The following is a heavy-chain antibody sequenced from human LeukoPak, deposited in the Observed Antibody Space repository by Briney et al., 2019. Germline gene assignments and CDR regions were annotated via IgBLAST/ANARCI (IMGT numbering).Heavy chain of an antibody. J-gene: IGHJ5*02. CDR1: GGSISSSSYY. V-gene: IGHV4-39*01. CDR3: ARHWAYYYDSSGYFGSGGAGWFDP. D-gene: IGHD3-22*01. CDR2: IYYSESI. Sequence: AETLSLTCTVSGGSISSSSYYWAWIRQPPGKGLEWNGSIYYSESIYYNSSLKSRVTISVDTSKNLFSLKLSSVTAADSDVYYCARHWAYYYDSSGYFGSGGAGWFDPWGQGTLVTVSS.